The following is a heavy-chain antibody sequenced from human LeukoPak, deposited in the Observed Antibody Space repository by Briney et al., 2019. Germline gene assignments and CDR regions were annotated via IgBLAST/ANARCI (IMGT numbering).Heavy chain of an antibody. J-gene: IGHJ6*03. CDR1: GGSISSYY. D-gene: IGHD1-26*01. CDR2: IYYSGST. CDR3: ARRRGSYTRYYYYMDV. Sequence: PSETLSLTCTVSGGSISSYYWSWIRQPPGKGLEWIGYIYYSGSTNYNPSLKSRVTISVDTSKNQFSLKLSSVTAADTAVYYCARRRGSYTRYYYYMDVWGKGTTVTISS. V-gene: IGHV4-59*01.